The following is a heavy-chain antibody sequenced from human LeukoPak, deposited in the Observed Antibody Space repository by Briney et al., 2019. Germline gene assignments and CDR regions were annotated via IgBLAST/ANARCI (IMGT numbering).Heavy chain of an antibody. CDR2: IGSSSNYI. V-gene: IGHV3-21*01. J-gene: IGHJ3*02. Sequence: GGSLRLSCAASGFTFRSYSMNWVRQAPGKGLEWVSSIGSSSNYIYYADSVKGRFTISRDNAKNSLYLQMSSLRAEDTAVYYCAREGYYYGSGSYRDGFDIWGQGTMVTVSS. D-gene: IGHD3-10*01. CDR3: AREGYYYGSGSYRDGFDI. CDR1: GFTFRSYS.